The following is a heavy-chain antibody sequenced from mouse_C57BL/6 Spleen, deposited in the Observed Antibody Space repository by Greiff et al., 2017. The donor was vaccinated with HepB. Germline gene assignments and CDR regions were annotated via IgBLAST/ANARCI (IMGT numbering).Heavy chain of an antibody. Sequence: QVQLQQSGAELVRPGASVKLSCKASGYTFTDYYINWVKQRPGQGLEWIARIYPGSGNTYYNEKFKGKATLTAEKSSSTAYMQLSSLTSEDSAVYFCARLDYYGEDYWGQGTTLTVSS. CDR1: GYTFTDYY. D-gene: IGHD1-1*01. CDR2: IYPGSGNT. J-gene: IGHJ2*01. V-gene: IGHV1-76*01. CDR3: ARLDYYGEDY.